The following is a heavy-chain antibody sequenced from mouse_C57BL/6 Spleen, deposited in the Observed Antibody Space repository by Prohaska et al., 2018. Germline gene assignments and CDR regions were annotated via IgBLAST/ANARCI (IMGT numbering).Heavy chain of an antibody. J-gene: IGHJ2*01. CDR3: TVYGNFGY. D-gene: IGHD2-1*01. V-gene: IGHV6-3*01. CDR2: IRLKSDNYAT. Sequence: VRQSPEKGLEWVAQIRLKSDNYATHYAESVKGRFTISRDDSKSSVYLQMNNLRAEDTGIYYCTVYGNFGYWGQGTTLTVSS.